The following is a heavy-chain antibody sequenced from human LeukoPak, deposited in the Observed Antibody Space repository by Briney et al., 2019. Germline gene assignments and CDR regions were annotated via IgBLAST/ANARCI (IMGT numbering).Heavy chain of an antibody. CDR2: ISAGGGST. J-gene: IGHJ5*02. D-gene: IGHD3-10*01. Sequence: GGSLRLSCAASGSTFSSYAMSWVRQAPGKGLEYVSTISAGGGSTFYADSMKGRSTISRDNSRSTVYLQMNSLRVEDTAIYYCARGGGLLWLGEFPNCFDTWGQGTLVTVSS. CDR1: GSTFSSYA. CDR3: ARGGGLLWLGEFPNCFDT. V-gene: IGHV3-23*01.